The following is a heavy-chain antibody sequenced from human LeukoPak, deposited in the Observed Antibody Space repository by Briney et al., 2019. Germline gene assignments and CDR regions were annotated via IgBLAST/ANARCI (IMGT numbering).Heavy chain of an antibody. Sequence: GGSLRLSCAASGFTFSSYCMSWVRQARGKGLEWVAHIKQDGREKYYVDSVKGRFTMSRDNAKRSLYLQMNSLRAEDTAVYYCARDGHSTGSFDYWGQGTLVIVSS. J-gene: IGHJ4*02. V-gene: IGHV3-7*01. CDR3: ARDGHSTGSFDY. D-gene: IGHD6-19*01. CDR1: GFTFSSYC. CDR2: IKQDGREK.